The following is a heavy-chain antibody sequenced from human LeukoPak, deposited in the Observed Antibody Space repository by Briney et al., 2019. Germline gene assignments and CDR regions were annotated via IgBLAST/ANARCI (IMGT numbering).Heavy chain of an antibody. CDR2: TYYSGNT. V-gene: IGHV4-59*01. D-gene: IGHD3-22*01. CDR1: GGSMSSYY. CDR3: ARVFHDSSGYPFDY. Sequence: SETLSLTCTVSGGSMSSYYWSWIRQPPGKGLEWIGYTYYSGNTNCNPSLKSRVTISVDTSKNQFSLKVSSVTAADTAVYYCARVFHDSSGYPFDYWDQGTLVTVSS. J-gene: IGHJ4*02.